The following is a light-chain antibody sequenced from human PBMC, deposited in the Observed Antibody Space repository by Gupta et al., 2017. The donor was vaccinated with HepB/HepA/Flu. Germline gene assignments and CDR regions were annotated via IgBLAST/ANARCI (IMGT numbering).Light chain of an antibody. CDR3: SSYTSSSTYV. V-gene: IGLV2-14*01. J-gene: IGLJ1*01. Sequence: QSVLTQPASVSGSPGQSITISCTVTSSDVGSSNYFSWYQQHPGKAPQLMIYDVSNRPSGVSNRFSGSKSGNTASLTISGLQAEDEADYYCSSYTSSSTYVFGTGTKVTVL. CDR2: DVS. CDR1: SSDVGSSNY.